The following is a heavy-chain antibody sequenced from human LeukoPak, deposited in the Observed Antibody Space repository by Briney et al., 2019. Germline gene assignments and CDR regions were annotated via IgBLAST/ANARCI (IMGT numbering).Heavy chain of an antibody. D-gene: IGHD1-7*01. J-gene: IGHJ4*02. CDR2: ISSSSSYI. CDR1: GFTFSSYS. V-gene: IGHV3-21*01. Sequence: GGSLRLSCAASGFTFSSYSMNWVRQAPGKGLEWVSSISSSSSYIYYADSVKGRFTISRDNAKNSLYLQMNSLRAEDTAVYYCARISWNSRAFDLWGLGTLVTVSS. CDR3: ARISWNSRAFDL.